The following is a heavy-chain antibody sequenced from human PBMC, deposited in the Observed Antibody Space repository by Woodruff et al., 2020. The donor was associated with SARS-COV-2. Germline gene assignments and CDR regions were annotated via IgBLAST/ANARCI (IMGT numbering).Heavy chain of an antibody. D-gene: IGHD3-3*01. CDR3: ARRTNDFWSGLFDP. CDR2: IFSNDEK. V-gene: IGHV2-26*01. J-gene: IGHJ5*02. Sequence: GKALEWLAHIFSNDEKSYSTSLKSRLTISKDTSKSQVVLTMTNMDPVDTATYYCARRTNDFWSGLFDPWGQGTLVT.